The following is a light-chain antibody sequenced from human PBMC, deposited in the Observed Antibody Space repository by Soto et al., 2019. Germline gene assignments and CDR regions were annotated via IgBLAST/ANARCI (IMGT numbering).Light chain of an antibody. CDR3: CSYAGSSTFVV. CDR2: EVS. V-gene: IGLV2-23*02. Sequence: QSVLTQPASVSGSPGQSITISCTGTSSDVGSYNLVSWYQQHPGKAPKLMISEVSKRPSGVSNRFSGSKSGNTASLTISGLQAEDEADYYSCSYAGSSTFVVFGGGTKLTVL. CDR1: SSDVGSYNL. J-gene: IGLJ2*01.